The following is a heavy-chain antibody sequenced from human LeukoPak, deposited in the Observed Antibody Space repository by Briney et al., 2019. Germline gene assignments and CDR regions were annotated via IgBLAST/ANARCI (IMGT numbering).Heavy chain of an antibody. CDR2: ISGSGGST. CDR1: GFTFSSYT. V-gene: IGHV3-23*01. CDR3: ARVRVTGYSNFAY. Sequence: PGGSLRLSCAASGFTFSSYTMSWVRQAPGKGLEWVAAISGSGGSTYYADSVKGRFTISRDNSKNTLYLQMNSLRAEDTAVYYCARVRVTGYSNFAYWGQGTLVTVSS. J-gene: IGHJ4*02. D-gene: IGHD3-9*01.